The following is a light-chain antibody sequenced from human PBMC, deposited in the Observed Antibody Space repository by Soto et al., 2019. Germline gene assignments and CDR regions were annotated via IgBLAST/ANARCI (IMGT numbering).Light chain of an antibody. CDR1: QSVRSSS. J-gene: IGKJ1*01. CDR3: QQYGNSPRT. Sequence: PGERATLSCRASQSVRSSSLAWYQQKPGQAPRLLIYGASSRATGIPDRFSGSGSGTDFTLTISRLEPEDFAVYYCQQYGNSPRTFGQGTKVDIK. V-gene: IGKV3-20*01. CDR2: GAS.